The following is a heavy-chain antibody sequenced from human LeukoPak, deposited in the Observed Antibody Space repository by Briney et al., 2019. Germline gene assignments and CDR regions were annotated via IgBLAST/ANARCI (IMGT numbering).Heavy chain of an antibody. J-gene: IGHJ4*02. CDR1: GFTFSSFG. CDR2: IWYDGTTT. Sequence: GGSLRLSCAASGFTFSSFGMHWVRQAPGRGLEWVATIWYDGTTTYYADSVKGRFTVSRDDSKNTVYLQMNSLRAEDTATYYCAKDTLAYYFDYWGQGTLVTVSS. CDR3: AKDTLAYYFDY. V-gene: IGHV3-33*06.